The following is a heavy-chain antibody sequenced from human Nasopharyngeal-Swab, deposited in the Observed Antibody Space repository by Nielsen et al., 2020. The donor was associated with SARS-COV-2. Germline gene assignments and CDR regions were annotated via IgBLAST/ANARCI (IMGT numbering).Heavy chain of an antibody. Sequence: GESLKISCAASGFTVSSNYMSWVRQAPGKGLEWVSVIYSGGSTYYADSVKGRFTISRDNSKNTLYLQMNSLRAEDTAVYYCARGTGFGVANGMDVWGQGTTVTVSS. CDR1: GFTVSSNY. CDR3: ARGTGFGVANGMDV. J-gene: IGHJ6*02. V-gene: IGHV3-66*01. CDR2: IYSGGST. D-gene: IGHD3-3*01.